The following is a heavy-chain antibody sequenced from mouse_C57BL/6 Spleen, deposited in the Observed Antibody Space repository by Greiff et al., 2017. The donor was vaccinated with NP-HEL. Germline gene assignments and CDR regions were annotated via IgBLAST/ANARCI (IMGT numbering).Heavy chain of an antibody. CDR3: TTGNYFAY. CDR2: IDPENGDT. Sequence: VQLQQSGAELVRPGASVKLSCTASGLNIKDDYMHWVKQRPEQGLEWIGWIDPENGDTEYASKFQGKATITADTSSNTAYLQLSSLTSEDTAVYYCTTGNYFAYWGQGTLVTVSA. D-gene: IGHD2-1*01. V-gene: IGHV14-4*01. J-gene: IGHJ3*01. CDR1: GLNIKDDY.